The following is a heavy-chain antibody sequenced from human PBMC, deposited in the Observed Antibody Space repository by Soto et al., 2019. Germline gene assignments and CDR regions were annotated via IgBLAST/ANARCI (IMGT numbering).Heavy chain of an antibody. V-gene: IGHV3-23*01. Sequence: EVPLLESGGGMVQPGGSLRISCVASGFGFSSYAISWVRQSPGKGLEWVSTTPATDDDTSYAFSVTGRFIVSRDNSKNTLSLLMRSLRAEDTALYYCAKVEDNTGWAVVDSWGQGTLVTVS. D-gene: IGHD6-19*01. J-gene: IGHJ4*02. CDR3: AKVEDNTGWAVVDS. CDR2: TPATDDDT. CDR1: GFGFSSYA.